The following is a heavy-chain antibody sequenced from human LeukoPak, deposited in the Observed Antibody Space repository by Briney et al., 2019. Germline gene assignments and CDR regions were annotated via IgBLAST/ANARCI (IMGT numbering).Heavy chain of an antibody. CDR3: ARHNSEDIVVVVAENNWFDP. J-gene: IGHJ5*02. CDR1: GGSFSSSSYY. Sequence: SETLSLTCTVSGGSFSSSSYYWGWIRQPPGKGLEWIGSIYYSGSTYYNPSLKSRVTISVDTSKNQFSLKLSSVTAADTAVYYCARHNSEDIVVVVAENNWFDPWGQGTLVTVSS. D-gene: IGHD2-15*01. CDR2: IYYSGST. V-gene: IGHV4-39*01.